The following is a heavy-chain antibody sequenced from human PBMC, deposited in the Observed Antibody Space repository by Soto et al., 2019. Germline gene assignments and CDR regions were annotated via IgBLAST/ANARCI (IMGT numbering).Heavy chain of an antibody. CDR2: IGTAGDT. J-gene: IGHJ4*02. CDR1: GFTFSSYD. V-gene: IGHV3-13*01. CDR3: ARAGSGYDSRFDY. D-gene: IGHD5-12*01. Sequence: GGSLRLSCAASGFTFSSYDMHWVRQATGKGLEWVSAIGTAGDTYYPGSVKGRFTISRENAKNYLYLQMNSLRAGDTAVYYCARAGSGYDSRFDYWGQGTLVTVSS.